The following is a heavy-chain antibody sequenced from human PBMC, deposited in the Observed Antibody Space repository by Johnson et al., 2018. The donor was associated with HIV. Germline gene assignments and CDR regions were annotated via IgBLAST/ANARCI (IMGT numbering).Heavy chain of an antibody. V-gene: IGHV3-NL1*01. CDR2: VYSGGTT. J-gene: IGHJ3*01. D-gene: IGHD3-16*01. CDR3: AKDMIQF. CDR1: GFTFNTYG. Sequence: QVQLVESGGGVVHPGGSLRLSCAASGFTFNTYGMHWVRQAPGKGLESVSVVYSGGTTHYADSVKGRFTISRDSSKNTLYLQMNSLRAEDTAVYYCAKDMIQFWGQGTMVTVSS.